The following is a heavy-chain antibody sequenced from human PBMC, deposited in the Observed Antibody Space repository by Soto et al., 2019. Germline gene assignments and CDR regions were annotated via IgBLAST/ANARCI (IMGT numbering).Heavy chain of an antibody. V-gene: IGHV4-59*02. J-gene: IGHJ6*02. Sequence: PSETLSLTCSFSGDSVTSHYLTWIRQSPEKGLEWIGYMHYTGFSHYNPSLKSRLTISVDRSKNQFSLQLTSVTAADTAVYYCARREGGSLVNYGMDVWGQGTTVTVSS. CDR3: ARREGGSLVNYGMDV. D-gene: IGHD2-15*01. CDR1: GDSVTSHY. CDR2: MHYTGFS.